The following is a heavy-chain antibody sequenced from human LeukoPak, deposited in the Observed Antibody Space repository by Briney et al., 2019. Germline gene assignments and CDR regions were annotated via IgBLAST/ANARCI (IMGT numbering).Heavy chain of an antibody. V-gene: IGHV3-9*01. J-gene: IGHJ3*02. CDR3: AKARGYYVTRDAFDI. Sequence: QSGGSLRLSCAAAGFTFDDYAMHWVRHAPGKGLEWVSGISWNSGSIGYADSVKGRFTISRDNAKNSLYLQMNSLRAEDTALYYCAKARGYYVTRDAFDIWGQGTMVTVSS. D-gene: IGHD3-10*02. CDR1: GFTFDDYA. CDR2: ISWNSGSI.